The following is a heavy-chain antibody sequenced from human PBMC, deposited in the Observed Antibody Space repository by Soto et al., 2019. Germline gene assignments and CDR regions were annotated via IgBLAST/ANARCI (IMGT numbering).Heavy chain of an antibody. Sequence: EVQLVESGGGLVQPGRSLRLSCAASGFTFDDYGMHWVRQAPGKGLEWVSYISWNSGSIGYTDSVKGRFTISRDNAKNSLYLQMNSLRPEDTAFYYCAKGGLNYGDYWRSASLYGMDVWGQGTTVTVSS. CDR2: ISWNSGSI. V-gene: IGHV3-9*01. CDR1: GFTFDDYG. J-gene: IGHJ6*02. CDR3: AKGGLNYGDYWRSASLYGMDV. D-gene: IGHD4-17*01.